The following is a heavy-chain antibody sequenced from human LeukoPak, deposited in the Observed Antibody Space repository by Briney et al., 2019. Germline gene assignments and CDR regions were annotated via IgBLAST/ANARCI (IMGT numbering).Heavy chain of an antibody. D-gene: IGHD1-1*01. CDR2: TYYKSKWNY. CDR3: ARGPQLVNYYYIDV. V-gene: IGHV6-1*01. Sequence: SRTLSLTCVISEYSVSDDSAAWIWIRQSPSRGLEWLGRTYYKSKWNYDYAVSVKSRITIDPDTSKNQFSLQLYSVTPDDTAVYYCARGPQLVNYYYIDVWGKGTTVTVSS. J-gene: IGHJ6*03. CDR1: EYSVSDDSAA.